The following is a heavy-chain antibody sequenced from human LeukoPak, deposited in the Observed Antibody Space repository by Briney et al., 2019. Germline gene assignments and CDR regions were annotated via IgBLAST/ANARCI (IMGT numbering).Heavy chain of an antibody. D-gene: IGHD4-23*01. CDR3: AKEGGRGTTVAPFDY. Sequence: GGSLRLSCAASGFTFSSYAMSWVRQAPGKGLEWVSAIRGSGGSTYYADSVKGRFTISRDNSKNTLYLQMNSLRVEDTAVYYCAKEGGRGTTVAPFDYWGQGTLVTVSS. CDR1: GFTFSSYA. V-gene: IGHV3-23*01. J-gene: IGHJ4*02. CDR2: IRGSGGST.